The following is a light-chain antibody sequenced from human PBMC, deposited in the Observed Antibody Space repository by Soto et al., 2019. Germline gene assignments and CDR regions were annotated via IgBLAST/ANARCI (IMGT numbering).Light chain of an antibody. J-gene: IGKJ1*01. V-gene: IGKV3-20*01. CDR1: QSVPSDY. CDR2: GAS. Sequence: VSTQSPGTLYFSPRERATLSCRASQSVPSDYLAWYHQRPGQAPRLLIYGASNRATGTPDRFSGSGSGTDFTPTISRLDPEDFALFFCQQYGSSPLTVGQGTKVDIK. CDR3: QQYGSSPLT.